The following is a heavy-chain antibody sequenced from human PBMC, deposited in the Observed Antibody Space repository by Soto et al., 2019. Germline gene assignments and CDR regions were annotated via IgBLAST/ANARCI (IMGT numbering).Heavy chain of an antibody. CDR3: AKDLTVDHYYYYGMDV. CDR2: ISWNSGSI. V-gene: IGHV3-9*01. Sequence: HPGGSLRLSCAASGFTFDDYAMHWVRQAPGKGLEWVSGISWNSGSIGYADSVKGRFTISRDNAKNSLYLQMNSLRAEDTALYYCAKDLTVDHYYYYGMDVWGQGTTVTVSS. CDR1: GFTFDDYA. J-gene: IGHJ6*02. D-gene: IGHD2-15*01.